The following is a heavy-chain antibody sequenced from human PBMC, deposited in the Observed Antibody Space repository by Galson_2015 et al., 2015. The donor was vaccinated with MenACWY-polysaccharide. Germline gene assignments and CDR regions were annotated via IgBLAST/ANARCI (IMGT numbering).Heavy chain of an antibody. CDR2: IWHGGDHK. CDR1: GLTFSNYG. CDR3: ARDISSKWYDY. V-gene: IGHV3-33*01. D-gene: IGHD6-13*01. J-gene: IGHJ4*02. Sequence: SLRLSCAASGLTFSNYGMHWARQAPGKGLEWVAVIWHGGDHKYYAESVKGRFSISRDNSKNTLYLQMNSLRVEDMAVYFCARDISSKWYDYWGQGTLVTVSS.